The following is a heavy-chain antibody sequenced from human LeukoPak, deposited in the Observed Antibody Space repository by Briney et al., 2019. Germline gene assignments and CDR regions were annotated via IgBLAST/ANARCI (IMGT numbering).Heavy chain of an antibody. Sequence: SETLSLTCAVYGGSFNGYYWSWIRQPPGKGLEWIGEINHTGSTNYNPSLKSRVTISVDTSKNQFSLKLSSVTTADTAVYYCARSTSGSYWNYFDYWGQGTLVTVSS. J-gene: IGHJ4*02. CDR2: INHTGST. V-gene: IGHV4-34*01. CDR1: GGSFNGYY. D-gene: IGHD1-26*01. CDR3: ARSTSGSYWNYFDY.